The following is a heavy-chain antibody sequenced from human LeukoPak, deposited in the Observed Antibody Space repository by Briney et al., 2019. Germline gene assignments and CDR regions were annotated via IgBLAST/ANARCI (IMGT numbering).Heavy chain of an antibody. CDR2: IKQDGSEK. J-gene: IGHJ6*03. V-gene: IGHV3-7*01. CDR1: GFTFSSYW. CDR3: ARALLPPYHYYYYMDV. Sequence: GGSLRLSCAASGFTFSSYWMSWVRQAPGKGLEWVANIKQDGSEKYYVDSVKGRFTIFRDNSKNTLYLQMNSLRAEDTAVYYCARALLPPYHYYYYMDVWGKGTTVTVSS.